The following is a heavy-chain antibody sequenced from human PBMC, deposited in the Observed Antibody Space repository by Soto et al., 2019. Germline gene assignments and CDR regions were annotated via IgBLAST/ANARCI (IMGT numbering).Heavy chain of an antibody. D-gene: IGHD2-2*03. CDR1: GGSISSYY. J-gene: IGHJ6*03. Sequence: SETLSLTCTVSGGSISSYYWSWIRQPPGKGLEWIGYIYYSESTNYNPSQKSRVTISVDTSKNQFSLKLSSVTAADTAVYYCARLDIVVVPAAMTYYYYYYMDVWGKGTTVTVSS. CDR3: ARLDIVVVPAAMTYYYYYYMDV. V-gene: IGHV4-59*01. CDR2: IYYSEST.